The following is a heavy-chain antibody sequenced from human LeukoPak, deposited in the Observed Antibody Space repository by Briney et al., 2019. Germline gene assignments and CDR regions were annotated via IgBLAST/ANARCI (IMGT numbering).Heavy chain of an antibody. CDR3: ASAHQPSIFGVVRSYYGMDV. D-gene: IGHD3-3*01. CDR2: IYSGGST. J-gene: IGHJ6*02. CDR1: GFTVSSNY. Sequence: SGGSLRLSCAASGFTVSSNYMSWVRQAPGKGLEWVSVIYSGGSTYYADSVKGRFTISRDNSKNTLYLQMNSLRAEDTAVYYCASAHQPSIFGVVRSYYGMDVWGQGTTVTVSS. V-gene: IGHV3-66*01.